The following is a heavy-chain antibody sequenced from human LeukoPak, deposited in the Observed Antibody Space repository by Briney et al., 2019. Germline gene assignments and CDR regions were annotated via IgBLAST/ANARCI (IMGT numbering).Heavy chain of an antibody. J-gene: IGHJ4*02. D-gene: IGHD3-22*01. V-gene: IGHV3-49*03. CDR2: IRSKTYGGTT. CDR3: TREKSYYYDTSGSDY. Sequence: GGSLRLSCTASGFPFGDYTMSWFRQAPGKGLEWVCIIRSKTYGGTTEYAASVKGRFTMSRDDSKSIAYQQLNSLKTEDTAVYYCTREKSYYYDTSGSDYWGQGTLVTVSS. CDR1: GFPFGDYT.